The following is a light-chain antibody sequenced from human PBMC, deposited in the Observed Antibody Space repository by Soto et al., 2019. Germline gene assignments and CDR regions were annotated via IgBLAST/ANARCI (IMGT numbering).Light chain of an antibody. CDR1: QSISSW. Sequence: DIQMTQSPSTLSASVGDRVTITCRASQSISSWLAWYQQKPGKAPKLLIYDASSLESGVPSRFSGSGSGTEFPLTISILQPDDFETYYYQQYNSYSYTFGQGTKLEIK. J-gene: IGKJ2*01. V-gene: IGKV1-5*01. CDR2: DAS. CDR3: QQYNSYSYT.